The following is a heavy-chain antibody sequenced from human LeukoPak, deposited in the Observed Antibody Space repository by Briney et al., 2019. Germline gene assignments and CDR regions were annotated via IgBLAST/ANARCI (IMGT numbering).Heavy chain of an antibody. CDR3: ARGDCSSTICYSPMDV. CDR1: GYSISSGYY. Sequence: SETLSLTCTVSGYSISSGYYWVWIRQPPGKGLEWIGSIYRSGSTNYNPSLKSRVTISVDTSKNQFSLKVSSVTAADTAVYYCARGDCSSTICYSPMDVWGKGTTVTISS. CDR2: IYRSGST. J-gene: IGHJ6*03. V-gene: IGHV4-38-2*02. D-gene: IGHD2-2*01.